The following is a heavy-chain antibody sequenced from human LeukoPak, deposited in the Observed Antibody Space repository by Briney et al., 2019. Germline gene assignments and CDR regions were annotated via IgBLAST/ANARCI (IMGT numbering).Heavy chain of an antibody. V-gene: IGHV3-53*01. J-gene: IGHJ4*02. D-gene: IGHD3-10*01. CDR3: AKNSVRGSSGGDY. CDR2: IYAGGNT. CDR1: DFTVSSNY. Sequence: GGSLRLSCVGSDFTVSSNYMSWVRQAPGKRLEWVSVIYAGGNTYYADSVKGRFTISRDNSKNTLYLQMNSLRAEDTAVYYCAKNSVRGSSGGDYWGQGTLVTVSS.